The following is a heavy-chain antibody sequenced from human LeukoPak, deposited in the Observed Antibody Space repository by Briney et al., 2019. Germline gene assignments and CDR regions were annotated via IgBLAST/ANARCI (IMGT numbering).Heavy chain of an antibody. V-gene: IGHV4-4*07. CDR1: GGSISSYY. CDR2: IYTSGST. J-gene: IGHJ5*02. CDR3: ARDQVLLWFGEFTSYNWFDP. Sequence: KPSETLSLTCTVSGGSISSYYWSWIRQPAGKGLEWIGRIYTSGSTNYNPSLKSRVTMSVDTSKNQFSLKLSSVTAADTAVYYCARDQVLLWFGEFTSYNWFDPWGQGTLVTVSS. D-gene: IGHD3-10*01.